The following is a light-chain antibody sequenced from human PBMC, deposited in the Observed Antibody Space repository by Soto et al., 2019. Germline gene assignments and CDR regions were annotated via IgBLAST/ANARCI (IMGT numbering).Light chain of an antibody. V-gene: IGKV3-20*01. Sequence: EIVLTQSPGTLSLSPGERATLSCRASQSVSSNYLAWYQQKPGQAPRLFIYHASRRATGIPDRFSGSGSGTDFTLTISRLEPEDFAVYYCQQYGSSRTFGQGTRVEIK. CDR1: QSVSSNY. CDR3: QQYGSSRT. CDR2: HAS. J-gene: IGKJ1*01.